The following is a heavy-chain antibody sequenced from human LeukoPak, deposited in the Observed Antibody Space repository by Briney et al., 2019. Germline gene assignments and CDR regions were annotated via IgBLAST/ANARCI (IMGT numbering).Heavy chain of an antibody. V-gene: IGHV3-48*03. CDR3: ARDCSGGSCYDYYYYGMDV. Sequence: GGSLRLSCAASGFTFSSYEVNWVRQAPGKGPEWVSYISSSGSTIYYADSVKGRFTISRDNAKNSLYLQMNSLRAEDTAVYYCARDCSGGSCYDYYYYGMDVWGKGTTVTVSS. D-gene: IGHD2-15*01. CDR2: ISSSGSTI. CDR1: GFTFSSYE. J-gene: IGHJ6*04.